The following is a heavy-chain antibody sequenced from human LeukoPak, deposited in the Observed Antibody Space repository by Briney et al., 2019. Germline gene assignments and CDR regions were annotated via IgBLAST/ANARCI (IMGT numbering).Heavy chain of an antibody. D-gene: IGHD2-15*01. CDR1: GGSISSYY. V-gene: IGHV4-59*01. J-gene: IGHJ4*02. CDR3: ARGLAPVTPRRYCSGGSCYSPFDY. Sequence: SSETLSLTCTVSGGSISSYYWSWIRQPPGKGLEWIGYIYYSGSTNYNPSLKSRVTISVDTSKNQFSLNLSSVTAADTAVYYCARGLAPVTPRRYCSGGSCYSPFDYWGQGTLVTVSS. CDR2: IYYSGST.